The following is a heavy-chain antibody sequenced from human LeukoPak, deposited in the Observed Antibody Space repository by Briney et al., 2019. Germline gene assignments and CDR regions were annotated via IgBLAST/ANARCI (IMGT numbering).Heavy chain of an antibody. V-gene: IGHV1-24*01. Sequence: ASVKVSCKVSGYTLTELSMHWMRQAPGKGLEWMGGFDPEDGETIYAQKFQGRVTMTEDTSTDTAYMELSSLRSEDTAVYYCATLGLTIFGVVIPNWFDPWGQGTLVTVSS. CDR1: GYTLTELS. J-gene: IGHJ5*02. CDR2: FDPEDGET. D-gene: IGHD3-3*01. CDR3: ATLGLTIFGVVIPNWFDP.